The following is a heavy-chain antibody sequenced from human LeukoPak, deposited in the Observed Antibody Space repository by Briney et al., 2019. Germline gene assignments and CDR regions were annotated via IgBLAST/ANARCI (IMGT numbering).Heavy chain of an antibody. J-gene: IGHJ4*02. CDR2: IYSGGTA. V-gene: IGHV3-53*01. Sequence: PGGSLRLSCAASGFILNSNYMSWVRQAPGKGLEWVSVIYSGGTALYADSVKGRFTISRDNTKNTLYLQMNSLRAEDTAVYYCGRGLGRIEYWGQGTLVTVSS. CDR1: GFILNSNY. CDR3: GRGLGRIEY. D-gene: IGHD1-1*01.